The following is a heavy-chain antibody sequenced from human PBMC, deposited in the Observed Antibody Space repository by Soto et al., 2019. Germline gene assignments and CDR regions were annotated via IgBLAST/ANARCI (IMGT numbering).Heavy chain of an antibody. D-gene: IGHD5-12*01. CDR2: INHSGST. Sequence: NPSETLSLTCSVYGGSFSGYYWSWIRQPPGQGLEWIGEINHSGSTYYNPSLKSRVTISVDTSKNQFSLKLSSVTAADTAVYYCARGRASYSGLVGRTVNYYYYGMDVWGQGTTVTVSS. J-gene: IGHJ6*02. V-gene: IGHV4-34*01. CDR1: GGSFSGYY. CDR3: ARGRASYSGLVGRTVNYYYYGMDV.